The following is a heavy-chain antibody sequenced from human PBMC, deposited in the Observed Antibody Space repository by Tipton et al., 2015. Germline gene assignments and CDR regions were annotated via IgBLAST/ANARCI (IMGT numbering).Heavy chain of an antibody. Sequence: TLSLTCSVSGGSIGSGGTYWSWIRQFPGKGLEWIGHIYFSGSTFYSPSLKSRLTISKDTSKNQLFLKLTSVNAADTAVYYCARGGNNWFDPWGQGTLVTVSS. V-gene: IGHV4-31*03. CDR2: IYFSGST. CDR3: ARGGNNWFDP. D-gene: IGHD2-15*01. J-gene: IGHJ5*02. CDR1: GGSIGSGGTY.